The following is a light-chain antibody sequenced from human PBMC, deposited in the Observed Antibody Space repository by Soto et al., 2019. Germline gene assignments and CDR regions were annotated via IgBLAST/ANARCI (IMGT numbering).Light chain of an antibody. CDR3: QQYYNTPPT. CDR2: WAS. V-gene: IGKV4-1*01. Sequence: DTVTIPSADSLALALCDRSTINCKSRQNVLYSSNNKNYLAWYQHKPGQAPKLLFYWASTRESGVPDRFSGSGSGTDFTLTINSLQAEDVAVYYCQQYYNTPPTFGQGTKVDI. CDR1: QNVLYSSNNKNY. J-gene: IGKJ1*01.